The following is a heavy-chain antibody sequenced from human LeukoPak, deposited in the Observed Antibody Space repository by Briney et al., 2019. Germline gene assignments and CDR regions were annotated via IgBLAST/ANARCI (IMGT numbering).Heavy chain of an antibody. CDR2: IIPIFGTA. D-gene: IGHD3-9*01. CDR3: ARDLTLSGSHPHY. V-gene: IGHV1-69*13. CDR1: GGTFSSYA. J-gene: IGHJ4*02. Sequence: SVKVSCKASGGTFSSYAISWVRQAPGQGLEWMGGIIPIFGTANYAQKFQGRVTITADESTSTVYMELSSPRSEDTAVYYCARDLTLSGSHPHYWGQGTLVTVSS.